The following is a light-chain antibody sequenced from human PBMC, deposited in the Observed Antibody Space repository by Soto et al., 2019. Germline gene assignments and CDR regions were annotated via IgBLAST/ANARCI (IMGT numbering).Light chain of an antibody. CDR3: CSYASSSTLYV. J-gene: IGLJ1*01. Sequence: QSVLTHPASMSGSPGQSITISCTGTSGDVGGYNYVSWYQQHPGKAPKLMIYEISNRPSGVSNRFSGSKSGNTASLTISGLQAEDEADYYCCSYASSSTLYVFGTGTKVTVL. CDR2: EIS. CDR1: SGDVGGYNY. V-gene: IGLV2-14*03.